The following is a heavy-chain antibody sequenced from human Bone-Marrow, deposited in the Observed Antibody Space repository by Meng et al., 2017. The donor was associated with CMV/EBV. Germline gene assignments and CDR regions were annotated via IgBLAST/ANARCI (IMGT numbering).Heavy chain of an antibody. CDR1: GFTFSSYG. Sequence: GQLVGSGGGVVQPGGSLRLSCAASGFTFSSYGMHWVRQAPGKGLEWVSSISSSSSYIYYADSVKGRFTISRDNAKNSLYLQMNSLRAEDTAVYYCAREGLATGGYWGQGTLVTVSS. V-gene: IGHV3-21*01. J-gene: IGHJ4*02. CDR3: AREGLATGGY. CDR2: ISSSSSYI. D-gene: IGHD5-12*01.